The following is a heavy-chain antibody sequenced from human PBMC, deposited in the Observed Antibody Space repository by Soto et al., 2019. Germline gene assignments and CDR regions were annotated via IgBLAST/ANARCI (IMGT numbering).Heavy chain of an antibody. D-gene: IGHD4-17*01. Sequence: KVSCKASGYTFTGYAMHWVRQASGEGLEWLGRIGSRGDSYATAYAASVKDRFTISRDDSKNTAFLQMNNLKTEDTAVYYCSRDDADWLFNWGQGALVTVSS. J-gene: IGHJ4*02. CDR1: GYTFTGYA. CDR2: IGSRGDSYAT. CDR3: SRDDADWLFN. V-gene: IGHV3-73*01.